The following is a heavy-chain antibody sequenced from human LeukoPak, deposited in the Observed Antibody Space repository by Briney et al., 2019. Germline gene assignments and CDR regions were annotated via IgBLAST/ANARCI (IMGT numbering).Heavy chain of an antibody. D-gene: IGHD6-13*01. Sequence: GASVKVSCKASGYTFTVNGISWMRQSPGQGLEWLGWISANSGDTNYAEQFQGRLTLATGTSTSTAYMELRSLRDDDTAVYYCARDRWYAFDYWGQGTLVTVSS. V-gene: IGHV1-18*01. J-gene: IGHJ4*02. CDR2: ISANSGDT. CDR3: ARDRWYAFDY. CDR1: GYTFTVNG.